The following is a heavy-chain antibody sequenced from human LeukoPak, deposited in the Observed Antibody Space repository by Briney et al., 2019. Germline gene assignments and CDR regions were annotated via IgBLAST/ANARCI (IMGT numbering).Heavy chain of an antibody. J-gene: IGHJ5*02. V-gene: IGHV1-2*02. Sequence: ASLKVSCKASGYTFTGYYMHWVRQAPGQGLEWMGWINPNSGGTNYAQKFQGRVTMTRDTSISTAYMELSRLRSDDTAVYYCARDRDYYDSSGYPKNWFDPWGQGTLVTVSS. D-gene: IGHD3-22*01. CDR3: ARDRDYYDSSGYPKNWFDP. CDR1: GYTFTGYY. CDR2: INPNSGGT.